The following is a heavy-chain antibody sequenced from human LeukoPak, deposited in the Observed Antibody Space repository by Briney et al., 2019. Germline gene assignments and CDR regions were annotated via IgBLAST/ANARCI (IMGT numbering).Heavy chain of an antibody. D-gene: IGHD3-16*02. CDR2: ISSSSSTI. Sequence: PGGSLRLSCAASGFTFSSYSMNWVRQAPGKGLEWVSYISSSSSTIYYADSVKGRFTISRDNAKNSLYLQMNSLRAEDTAVYYCARDPPLKGYPDAFDIWGQGTMVTVSS. CDR1: GFTFSSYS. CDR3: ARDPPLKGYPDAFDI. V-gene: IGHV3-48*04. J-gene: IGHJ3*02.